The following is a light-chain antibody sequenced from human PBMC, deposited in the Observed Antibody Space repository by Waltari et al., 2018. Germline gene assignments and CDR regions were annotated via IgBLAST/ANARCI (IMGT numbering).Light chain of an antibody. CDR3: QQYKTYPIT. CDR2: AAS. V-gene: IGKV1-16*01. J-gene: IGKJ5*01. CDR1: QGISNR. Sequence: DIQMTQSPASLPTSVGYRVTITVRASQGISNRFDWFQLKPGMAAKSLIDAASRLQSGVPPRFSGGESGTDLPLTISSLQPEDFASYFCQQYKTYPITFGQETRLGI.